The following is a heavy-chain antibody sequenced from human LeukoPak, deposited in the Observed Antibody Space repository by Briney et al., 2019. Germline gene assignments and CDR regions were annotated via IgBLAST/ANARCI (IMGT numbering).Heavy chain of an antibody. CDR2: IIPILGIA. D-gene: IGHD6-6*01. J-gene: IGHJ4*02. Sequence: SVKVSCKASGGTFSSYTVSWVRQAPGQGLEWMGRIIPILGIANYAQKFQGRVTITADKSTSTAYMELSSLRSEDTAVYYCASAIIAARPDYFDYWGQGTLVTVSS. CDR3: ASAIIAARPDYFDY. CDR1: GGTFSSYT. V-gene: IGHV1-69*02.